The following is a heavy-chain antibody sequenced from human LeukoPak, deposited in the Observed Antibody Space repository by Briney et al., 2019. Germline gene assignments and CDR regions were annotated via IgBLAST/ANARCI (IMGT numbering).Heavy chain of an antibody. D-gene: IGHD1-20*01. J-gene: IGHJ4*02. CDR2: IKKNGSEK. CDR1: GFTFSNYW. CDR3: AKDLSTTLNWNYDY. V-gene: IGHV3-7*03. Sequence: GGSLRLSCAASGFTFSNYWMSWVRQAPGKGLEWVANIKKNGSEKYYVDSVKGRFTISRDDAKNSLYLQMNSLRAEDTAVYYCAKDLSTTLNWNYDYWGQGTLVTVSS.